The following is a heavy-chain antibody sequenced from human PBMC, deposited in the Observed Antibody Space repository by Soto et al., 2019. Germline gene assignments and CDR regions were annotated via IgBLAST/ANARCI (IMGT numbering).Heavy chain of an antibody. J-gene: IGHJ6*02. CDR1: GYTFIRYG. V-gene: IGHV1-18*01. Sequence: QVQLVQSAAEVKKPGASVRVSCKASGYTFIRYGIAWVRQAPGQGLEWMGWISPYNDYTIYAQKLQGRVTMTADTSTRTDYMELRGLKSDDTAVYSCARGGYYDNTWGKLSHYGLDVWGQGTSVTVSS. CDR3: ARGGYYDNTWGKLSHYGLDV. CDR2: ISPYNDYT. D-gene: IGHD3-16*01.